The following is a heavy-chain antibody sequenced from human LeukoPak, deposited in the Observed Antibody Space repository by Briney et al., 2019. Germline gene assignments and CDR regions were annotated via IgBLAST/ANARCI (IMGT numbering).Heavy chain of an antibody. J-gene: IGHJ2*01. D-gene: IGHD5-12*01. CDR3: ARDRVATMGVYWYFDL. CDR2: INPNSGGT. Sequence: ASVKVSCKASGYTFTGYYMHWVRQAPGQGLEWMGWINPNSGGTNYAQKFQGRVTMTRDTSISTAYMELSRLRSDDTAVYYCARDRVATMGVYWYFDLWGRGTLVTVSS. V-gene: IGHV1-2*02. CDR1: GYTFTGYY.